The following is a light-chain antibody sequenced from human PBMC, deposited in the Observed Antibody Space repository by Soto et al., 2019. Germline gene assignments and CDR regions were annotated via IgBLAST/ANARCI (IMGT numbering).Light chain of an antibody. CDR3: QQSYSTPWT. Sequence: DIQMTQSPSTLCAPVGDRVTITFRASQSIRYWVAWYQHKPGKAPKLLIYDASTLESGVPSRFSGSGSGTDFTLTISSLQPEDFATYYCQQSYSTPWTFGQGTTVDIK. CDR1: QSIRYW. CDR2: DAS. J-gene: IGKJ1*01. V-gene: IGKV1-39*01.